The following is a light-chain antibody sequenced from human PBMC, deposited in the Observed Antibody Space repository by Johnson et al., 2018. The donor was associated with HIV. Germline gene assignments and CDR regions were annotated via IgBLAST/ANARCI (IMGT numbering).Light chain of an antibody. J-gene: IGLJ1*01. Sequence: QSVLTQPPSVSAAPGQKVTISCSGSSSNIGNNYVSWYQQLPGTAPKLLIYENNKRPSGIPDRFSCSKSGTSATLGIPGLHTGDEADYYCGRWDDSLITYVFGTGTKVTVL. CDR2: ENN. V-gene: IGLV1-51*02. CDR1: SSNIGNNY. CDR3: GRWDDSLITYV.